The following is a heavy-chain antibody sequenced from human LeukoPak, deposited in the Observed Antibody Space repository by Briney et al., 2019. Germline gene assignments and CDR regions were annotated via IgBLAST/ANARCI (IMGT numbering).Heavy chain of an antibody. CDR3: ARESVPTTVVTPGAFDI. V-gene: IGHV4-59*01. J-gene: IGHJ3*02. CDR2: IYYSGST. D-gene: IGHD4-23*01. Sequence: SETLSLTCTVSGGSISSYYWSWIRQPPGKGLEWIGYIYYSGSTNYNPSLKSRVTISVDTSKNQFSLKLSSVTAADTAVYYCARESVPTTVVTPGAFDIWGQGTMVTVSS. CDR1: GGSISSYY.